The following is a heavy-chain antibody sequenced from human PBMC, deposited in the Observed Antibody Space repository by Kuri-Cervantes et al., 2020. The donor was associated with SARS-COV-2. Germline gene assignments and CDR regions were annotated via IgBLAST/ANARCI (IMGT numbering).Heavy chain of an antibody. Sequence: GGSLRLSCAASGFTFDDYGMSWVRQAPGKGLEWVSGINWNGGSTGYADSVKGRFTISRDNAKNSLYLQMNSLRAEDTAVYYCAKGTGQRIAAADAFDIWGQGTMVTVSS. V-gene: IGHV3-20*04. J-gene: IGHJ3*02. CDR1: GFTFDDYG. CDR2: INWNGGST. D-gene: IGHD6-13*01. CDR3: AKGTGQRIAAADAFDI.